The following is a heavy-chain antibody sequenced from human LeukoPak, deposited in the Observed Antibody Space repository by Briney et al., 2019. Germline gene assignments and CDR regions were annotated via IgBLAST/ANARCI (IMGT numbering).Heavy chain of an antibody. CDR3: ANLRIGFDP. D-gene: IGHD2-21*01. J-gene: IGHJ5*02. Sequence: GGSLRLSCAASGFNFNDYYMTWIRQAPGKGLEWLSFISSGGITTSYADSVKGRFTISRDNSNNFLFLQMNDLRADDTAVYFCANLRIGFDPWGQGTLVTVAS. V-gene: IGHV3-11*04. CDR2: ISSGGITT. CDR1: GFNFNDYY.